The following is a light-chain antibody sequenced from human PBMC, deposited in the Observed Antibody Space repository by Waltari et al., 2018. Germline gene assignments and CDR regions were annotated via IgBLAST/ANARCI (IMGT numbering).Light chain of an antibody. CDR2: RAS. V-gene: IGKV3-20*01. J-gene: IGKJ3*01. CDR3: QQFGTSPPT. CDR1: QSIRSNF. Sequence: EVVLTQSPDTLSLSPGERATLSCRASQSIRSNFLAWYQQKPGQAPRLLIPRASSRATGIPDRFSGSGSGADFSLTISWLEPEDFAVYYCQQFGTSPPTFGPGTRVDVK.